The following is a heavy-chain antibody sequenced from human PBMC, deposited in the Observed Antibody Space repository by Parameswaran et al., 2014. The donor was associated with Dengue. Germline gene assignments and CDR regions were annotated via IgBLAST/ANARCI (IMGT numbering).Heavy chain of an antibody. J-gene: IGHJ3*02. Sequence: RWIRQPPGKGLEWIAEINHSGFTNYNPSLKSRVTISVDTSKNQFSLKLSSVTAADTAVYYCARAKVLTGYPDAFDIWGQGTMVTVSS. D-gene: IGHD3-9*01. V-gene: IGHV4-34*01. CDR2: INHSGFT. CDR3: ARAKVLTGYPDAFDI.